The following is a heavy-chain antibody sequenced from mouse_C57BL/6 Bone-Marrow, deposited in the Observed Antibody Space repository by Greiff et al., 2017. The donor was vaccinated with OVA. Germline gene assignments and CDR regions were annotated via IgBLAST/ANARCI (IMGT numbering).Heavy chain of an antibody. Sequence: VQLQQSGAELVMPGASVKLSCKASGYTFTSYWMHWVKQRPGHGLEWIGEIDPSASYHHYNPKFKGKSTLTVDKSYSTDYMQLSSLTAEDSAVYYCARWVDSNRGDYWGQGTSVTVSS. D-gene: IGHD2-5*01. CDR1: GYTFTSYW. J-gene: IGHJ4*01. V-gene: IGHV1-69*01. CDR3: ARWVDSNRGDY. CDR2: IDPSASYH.